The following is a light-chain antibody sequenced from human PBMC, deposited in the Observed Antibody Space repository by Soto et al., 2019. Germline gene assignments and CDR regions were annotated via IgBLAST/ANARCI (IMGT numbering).Light chain of an antibody. V-gene: IGLV2-8*01. J-gene: IGLJ1*01. CDR3: KSYAGSNTYV. CDR2: EVV. Sequence: SALTHSPSASGSPGQSVTISCTGTKNDIGVYDFVSWYQHHPGKAPRLIIYEVVQRPSGVPDRFSGSKPGNTASLTVSGLQAADEADYFCKSYAGSNTYVFGSGTKVTVL. CDR1: KNDIGVYDF.